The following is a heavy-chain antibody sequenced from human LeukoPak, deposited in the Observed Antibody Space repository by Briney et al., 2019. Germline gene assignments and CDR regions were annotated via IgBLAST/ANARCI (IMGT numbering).Heavy chain of an antibody. Sequence: ASVKVSCKASGYTFTSYGISWVRQAPGQGLEWMGWISAYSGNTNYAQKLQGRVTMTTDTSTSTAYMELRSLRSDDTAVYYCARGSPGGAAAGTWDYWGQGTLVTVSS. J-gene: IGHJ4*02. CDR2: ISAYSGNT. CDR3: ARGSPGGAAAGTWDY. D-gene: IGHD6-13*01. CDR1: GYTFTSYG. V-gene: IGHV1-18*01.